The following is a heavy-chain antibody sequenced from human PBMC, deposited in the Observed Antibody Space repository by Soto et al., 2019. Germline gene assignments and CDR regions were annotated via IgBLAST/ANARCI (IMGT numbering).Heavy chain of an antibody. V-gene: IGHV4-59*01. CDR1: GGSISSYY. J-gene: IGHJ6*02. Sequence: PSETLSLTCTVSGGSISSYYWSWIRQPPGKGLEWIGYIYYSGSTNYNPSLKSRVTISVDTSKNQFSLKLSSVTAADTAVYYCAREYYDFFSGSAPRYYYGMHGWGQATTVTGSS. CDR2: IYYSGST. CDR3: AREYYDFFSGSAPRYYYGMHG. D-gene: IGHD3-3*01.